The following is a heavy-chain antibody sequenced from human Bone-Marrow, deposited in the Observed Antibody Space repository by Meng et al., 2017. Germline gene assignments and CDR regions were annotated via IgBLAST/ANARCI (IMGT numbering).Heavy chain of an antibody. J-gene: IGHJ4*02. V-gene: IGHV1-2*05. Sequence: VQLVQSGGEVKKLGASVKVSCKASGYTFPDYWIHWVRRAPGQGLEWMGRINPKSGDTHYEQRFQGRVTMTGDTSISTAYMELSGLRSDDMDMYYCARDEDISAAGKLFGDYWGQGTLVTVSS. D-gene: IGHD6-13*01. CDR2: INPKSGDT. CDR3: ARDEDISAAGKLFGDY. CDR1: GYTFPDYW.